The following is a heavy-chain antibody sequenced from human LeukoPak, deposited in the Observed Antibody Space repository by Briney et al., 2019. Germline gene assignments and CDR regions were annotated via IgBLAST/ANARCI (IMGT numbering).Heavy chain of an antibody. CDR3: ARERDGWYDGVY. CDR1: GYTFTGYY. V-gene: IGHV1-69*05. CDR2: IIPIFGTA. J-gene: IGHJ4*02. Sequence: GASVKVSCKASGYTFTGYYMHWVRQAPGQGLEWMGRIIPIFGTANYAQKFQGRVTITTDESTSTAYMELSSLRSEDTAVYYCARERDGWYDGVYWGQGTLVTVSS. D-gene: IGHD6-19*01.